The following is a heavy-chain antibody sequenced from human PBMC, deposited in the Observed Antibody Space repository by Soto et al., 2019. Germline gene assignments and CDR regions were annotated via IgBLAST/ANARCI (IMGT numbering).Heavy chain of an antibody. D-gene: IGHD4-4*01. CDR2: IKQDGSEK. V-gene: IGHV3-7*01. J-gene: IGHJ6*03. Sequence: GGSLRLSCAASGFTFSSYWMSWVRQAPGKGLEWVANIKQDGSEKYYVDSVKGRFTISRDNAKNSLYLQMNSLRAEDTAVYYCARGPFSNYGYYYYYMDVWGKGTTVTVSS. CDR1: GFTFSSYW. CDR3: ARGPFSNYGYYYYYMDV.